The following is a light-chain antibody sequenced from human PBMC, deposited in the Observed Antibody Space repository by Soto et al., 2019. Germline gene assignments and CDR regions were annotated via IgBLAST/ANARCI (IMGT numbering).Light chain of an antibody. CDR2: GAS. CDR1: QSFHSID. Sequence: IVLPQSPGTLSLSPGERATLSCRASQSFHSIDLALYQQKPGQAPRRLTYGASSRAAGIPDRFRGSGSGTDFTLTITRLEPEDFAVYYCQQYGASRTFGQGTKVDI. J-gene: IGKJ1*01. CDR3: QQYGASRT. V-gene: IGKV3-20*01.